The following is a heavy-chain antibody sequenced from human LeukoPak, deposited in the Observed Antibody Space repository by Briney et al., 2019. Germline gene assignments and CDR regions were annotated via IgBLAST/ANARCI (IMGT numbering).Heavy chain of an antibody. V-gene: IGHV4-31*03. CDR1: GGSITSGNYY. J-gene: IGHJ1*01. CDR2: IYHSGST. CDR3: ARGPAATLHLHH. Sequence: PSETLSLTCTVSGGSITSGNYYWSWIRQHPGKGLEWIGYIYHSGSTYYNPSLKSRVIMSVHTSRNQFSLRLSSVTAADTAMYYCARGPAATLHLHHWGQGTLVTVSA. D-gene: IGHD2-2*01.